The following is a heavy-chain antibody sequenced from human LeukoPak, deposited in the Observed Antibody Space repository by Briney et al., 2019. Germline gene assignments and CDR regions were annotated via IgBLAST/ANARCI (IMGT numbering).Heavy chain of an antibody. V-gene: IGHV3-23*01. CDR3: AKLGGQEVYNYYVGV. Sequence: QSGGSLRLSCAASGFTFSSYAMSWVRQAPGKGLEWVSGIIDSGDITYYANSVKGRFTISRDNSKNTLYLQMNSLGAEDTAVYYCAKLGGQEVYNYYVGVWGKGTTVAVSS. J-gene: IGHJ6*03. CDR1: GFTFSSYA. CDR2: IIDSGDIT. D-gene: IGHD3-16*01.